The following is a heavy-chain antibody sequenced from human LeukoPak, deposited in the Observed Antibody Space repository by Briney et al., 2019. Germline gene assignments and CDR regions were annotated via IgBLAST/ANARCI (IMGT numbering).Heavy chain of an antibody. D-gene: IGHD1-26*01. J-gene: IGHJ4*02. CDR1: GGSFGNDY. Sequence: SETLSLTCTVSGGSFGNDYWSWIRQSAGKGLEWIGRIHTRGSTNYNPSLKGRVTMSVDTSKNQFSLRLSSVTAADTAVYYCARDGWGIVGATTSYFDYWGQGTLVTVSS. V-gene: IGHV4-4*07. CDR3: ARDGWGIVGATTSYFDY. CDR2: IHTRGST.